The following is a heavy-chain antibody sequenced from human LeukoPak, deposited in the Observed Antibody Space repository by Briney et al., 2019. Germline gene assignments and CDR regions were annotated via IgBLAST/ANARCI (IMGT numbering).Heavy chain of an antibody. Sequence: GGSLRLSCAASGFTFSSYWMSWVRQAPGKGLEWVANIKQDGSEKYYVDSVKGRFTISRDNAKNSLYLQMNSLRAEDTAVYYCARRVVITMVRGVYYFDYWGQGTLVTVSS. V-gene: IGHV3-7*01. CDR1: GFTFSSYW. D-gene: IGHD3-10*01. J-gene: IGHJ4*02. CDR2: IKQDGSEK. CDR3: ARRVVITMVRGVYYFDY.